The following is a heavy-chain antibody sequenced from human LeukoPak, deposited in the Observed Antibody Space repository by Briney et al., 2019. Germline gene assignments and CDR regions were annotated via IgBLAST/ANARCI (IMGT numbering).Heavy chain of an antibody. CDR2: VNPNSGDT. CDR3: ARDGNPLWFGKFLSSFDH. J-gene: IGHJ5*02. Sequence: ASVKVSCKASGYTFTDYFMNWVRQAPGQGLEWMGWVNPNSGDTNFAQKFQGRVTVTRDTSISTAYMELSRLTSDDTAVYFCARDGNPLWFGKFLSSFDHWGQGTLVTVSS. CDR1: GYTFTDYF. D-gene: IGHD3-10*01. V-gene: IGHV1-2*02.